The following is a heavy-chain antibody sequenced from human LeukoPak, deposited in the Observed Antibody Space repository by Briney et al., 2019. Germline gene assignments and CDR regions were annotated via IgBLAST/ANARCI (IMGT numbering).Heavy chain of an antibody. CDR3: ARVGGVFDY. D-gene: IGHD3-10*01. J-gene: IGHJ4*02. CDR1: GGSISSYY. Sequence: PSETLSLTCTVSGGSISSYYWSWIRQPPGKGLEWIGYIYYSGSTNYNPSLKSRVTISVDTSKNQFSLKLSSVTAADTAAYYCARVGGVFDYWGQGTLVTVSS. CDR2: IYYSGST. V-gene: IGHV4-59*01.